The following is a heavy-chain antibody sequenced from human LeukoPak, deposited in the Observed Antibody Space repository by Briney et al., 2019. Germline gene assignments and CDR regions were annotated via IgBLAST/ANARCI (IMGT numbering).Heavy chain of an antibody. CDR1: GYTFTSYG. V-gene: IGHV1-18*01. CDR2: ISAYNGNT. J-gene: IGHJ6*02. D-gene: IGHD6-19*01. Sequence: GASAKVSCKASGYTFTSYGISWVRQAPGQGLEWMGWISAYNGNTNYAQKLQGRVTMTTDTSTSTAYMELRSLRSDDTAVYYCASTSSGWPDYYYYGMDVWGQGTTVTVSS. CDR3: ASTSSGWPDYYYYGMDV.